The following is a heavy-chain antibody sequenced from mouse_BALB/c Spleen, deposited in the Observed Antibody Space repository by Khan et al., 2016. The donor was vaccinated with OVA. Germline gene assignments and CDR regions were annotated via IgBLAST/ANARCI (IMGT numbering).Heavy chain of an antibody. CDR1: GYSITSGYG. J-gene: IGHJ2*01. Sequence: EVQLQESGPGLVKPSQSLSLTCTVTGYSITSGYGWNWIRQFPGNKLEWMGYISYSGSTNCNPSFKSRIPITRDTSKNQFFLQLNSVTTEDTATYYCARTARIKYWGQGTTLTVSS. CDR2: ISYSGST. D-gene: IGHD1-2*01. CDR3: ARTARIKY. V-gene: IGHV3-2*02.